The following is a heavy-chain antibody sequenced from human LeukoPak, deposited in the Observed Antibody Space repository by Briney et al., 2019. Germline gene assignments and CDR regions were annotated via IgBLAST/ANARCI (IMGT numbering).Heavy chain of an antibody. D-gene: IGHD1-1*01. V-gene: IGHV3-74*01. CDR1: GFTFSSYW. CDR3: ARMQLDHDAFDI. J-gene: IGHJ3*02. CDR2: INSDGSST. Sequence: PGGSLRLSCAASGFTFSSYWMHWVRQAPGKGLVWVSRINSDGSSTSYADSVKGRFTISRDNAKNTLYLQMNSRRAEDTAVYYCARMQLDHDAFDIWGQGKMVTVSS.